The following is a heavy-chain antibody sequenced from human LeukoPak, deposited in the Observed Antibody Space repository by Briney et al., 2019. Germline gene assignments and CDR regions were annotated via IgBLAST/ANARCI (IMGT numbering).Heavy chain of an antibody. CDR3: ARDVTYHGGDWFDP. CDR2: ISSSGTSI. Sequence: AGGSLRLSCAASEFIFSSYSMCWVRQAPGKGLEWVSYISSSGTSIYYADSVKGRFTISRDNAKNSLYLQMNSLRAEDTAVYPCARDVTYHGGDWFDPWGQGTLVTVSS. J-gene: IGHJ5*02. D-gene: IGHD4-23*01. CDR1: EFIFSSYS. V-gene: IGHV3-48*04.